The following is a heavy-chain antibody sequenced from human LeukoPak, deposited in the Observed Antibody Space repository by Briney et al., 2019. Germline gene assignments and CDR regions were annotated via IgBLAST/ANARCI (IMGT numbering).Heavy chain of an antibody. CDR3: ARIPHFTYSSDPYSLDP. CDR1: GDSISTYY. V-gene: IGHV4-59*01. Sequence: SETLSLTCAVSGDSISTYYWSWIRQPPGKGLEWIGYVYYTGRTNYNPSLKSRVTISIDPSKKHFSLRLTSVTAADTAVYYCARIPHFTYSSDPYSLDPWGQGTLVTVSS. CDR2: VYYTGRT. J-gene: IGHJ5*02. D-gene: IGHD6-19*01.